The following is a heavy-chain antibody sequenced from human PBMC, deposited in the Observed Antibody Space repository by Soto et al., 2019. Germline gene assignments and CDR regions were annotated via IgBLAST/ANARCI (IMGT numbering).Heavy chain of an antibody. Sequence: GGSLRLSCAGSGFTISNYWMRWVRQAPGKGLEWVANIKPDGSERNYVDSVKGRFTISRDNAKNSLYLQMDRLSVEDTALYYCARDWNGGGWPLDYWGQGTVVTVSS. J-gene: IGHJ4*02. CDR3: ARDWNGGGWPLDY. D-gene: IGHD6-19*01. CDR2: IKPDGSER. CDR1: GFTISNYW. V-gene: IGHV3-7*01.